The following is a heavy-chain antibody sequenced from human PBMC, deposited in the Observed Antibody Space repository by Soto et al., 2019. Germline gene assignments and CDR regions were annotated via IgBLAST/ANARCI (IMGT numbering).Heavy chain of an antibody. V-gene: IGHV3-30-3*01. CDR2: ISYDGSNK. CDR1: VFTFSSYA. CDR3: ARDKSPYSSGWHNRHFDY. D-gene: IGHD6-19*01. Sequence: QVQLVESGGGVVQPGRSLRLSCAASVFTFSSYAMHWVCHAPGKGLEWVAAISYDGSNKYYSDSVKGRFTISRDNSKNTMYLQMNSLRAEDTAVYYSARDKSPYSSGWHNRHFDYWGLGTLVTVSS. J-gene: IGHJ4*02.